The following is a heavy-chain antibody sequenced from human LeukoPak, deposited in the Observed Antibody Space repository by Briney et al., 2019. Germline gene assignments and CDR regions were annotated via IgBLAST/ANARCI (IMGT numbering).Heavy chain of an antibody. CDR1: GGTFTSYG. CDR2: ISGYNGNT. V-gene: IGHV1-18*01. J-gene: IGHJ4*02. D-gene: IGHD3-22*01. Sequence: GASVKVSCKASGGTFTSYGISWVRQAPGQGLEWMGWISGYNGNTNYAQKFQGRVTMARDTSTSTAYMELRSLRSDDTAVYYCARDGHRMYYYESSVYRFDYWGQGTLVTVSS. CDR3: ARDGHRMYYYESSVYRFDY.